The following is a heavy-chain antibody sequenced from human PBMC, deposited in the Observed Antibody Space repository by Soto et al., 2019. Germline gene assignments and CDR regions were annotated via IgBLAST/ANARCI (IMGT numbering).Heavy chain of an antibody. Sequence: EVQLVESGGGLVQPGGSLKLSCAASGFTFSGSALHWVRQASGKGLEWVGRIRNKANNHATAYAASVKGRFTISRDDSKNTAFLQMNSLQTEDTAVYYCTRVEVVPFDYWGRGTLVTVSS. CDR2: IRNKANNHAT. V-gene: IGHV3-73*02. CDR1: GFTFSGSA. J-gene: IGHJ4*02. D-gene: IGHD2-2*01. CDR3: TRVEVVPFDY.